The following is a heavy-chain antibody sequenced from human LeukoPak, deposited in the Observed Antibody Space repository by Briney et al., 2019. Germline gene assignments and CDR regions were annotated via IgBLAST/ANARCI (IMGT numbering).Heavy chain of an antibody. V-gene: IGHV1-46*01. Sequence: ASVKVSCKASGYTFTTQYIHWVRQAPGQGFEWMGVINPRSGSATYGQKFQGRVTVNRDTSTSTAYMELSSLRSEDTAVYYCARETVAATWGNNWFDPWGQGTLVTVSS. D-gene: IGHD2-15*01. CDR2: INPRSGSA. CDR1: GYTFTTQY. J-gene: IGHJ5*02. CDR3: ARETVAATWGNNWFDP.